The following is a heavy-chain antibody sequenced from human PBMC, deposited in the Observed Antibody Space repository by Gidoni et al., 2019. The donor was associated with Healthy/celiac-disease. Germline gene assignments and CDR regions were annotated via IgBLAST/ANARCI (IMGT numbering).Heavy chain of an antibody. CDR3: ARDSRGSSSWYFCWFDP. CDR2: IIPILGIA. V-gene: IGHV1-69*04. D-gene: IGHD6-13*01. Sequence: QVQLVQSGAEVKKPGSSVKVACKAAGGTFSSYASSWVRQAPGQGLEWMGRIIPILGIANYAQKFQGRVTITADKSTSTAYMELSSLRSEDTAVYYCARDSRGSSSWYFCWFDPWGQGTLVTVSS. CDR1: GGTFSSYA. J-gene: IGHJ5*02.